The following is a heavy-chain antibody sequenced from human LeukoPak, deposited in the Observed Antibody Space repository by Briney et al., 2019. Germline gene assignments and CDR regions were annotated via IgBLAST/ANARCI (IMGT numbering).Heavy chain of an antibody. CDR1: GFTFSSYG. V-gene: IGHV3-30*18. CDR3: AKDALRFLEWMYY. D-gene: IGHD3-3*01. CDR2: ISYDGSNK. J-gene: IGHJ4*02. Sequence: GGSLRLSCAASGFTFSSYGMHWVRQAPGKGLEWVAVISYDGSNKYYADSVKGRFTISRDNSKNTLYLQMNSLRAEDTAVYYCAKDALRFLEWMYYWGQGTLVTVSS.